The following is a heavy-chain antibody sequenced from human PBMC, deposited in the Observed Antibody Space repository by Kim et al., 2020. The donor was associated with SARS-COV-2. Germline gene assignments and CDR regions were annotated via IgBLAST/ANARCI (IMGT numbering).Heavy chain of an antibody. Sequence: KGRFTSSRDTSKNTLYLQMNSLRAEDTAVYYCAKDSKQHLVSHYYGMDVWGQGTTVTVSS. D-gene: IGHD6-13*01. V-gene: IGHV3-30*02. J-gene: IGHJ6*02. CDR3: AKDSKQHLVSHYYGMDV.